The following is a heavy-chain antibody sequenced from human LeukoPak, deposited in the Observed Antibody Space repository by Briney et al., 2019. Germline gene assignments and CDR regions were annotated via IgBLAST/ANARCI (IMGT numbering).Heavy chain of an antibody. D-gene: IGHD3-10*01. V-gene: IGHV3-30*18. CDR3: AKDHMVRAYYYYYMDV. J-gene: IGHJ6*03. CDR1: GFTFSSYG. CDR2: ISYDGSNK. Sequence: PGGSLRLSCAASGFTFSSYGMHWVRQAPGKGLEWVAVISYDGSNKYYADSVKGRFTISRDNSKNTLYLQMNSLSAEDTAVYYCAKDHMVRAYYYYYMDVWGKGTTVTVSS.